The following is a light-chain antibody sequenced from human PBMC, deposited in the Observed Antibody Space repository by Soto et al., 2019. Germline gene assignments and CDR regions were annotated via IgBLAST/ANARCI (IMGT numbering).Light chain of an antibody. V-gene: IGKV1-33*01. CDR2: DAS. CDR1: QDISNY. Sequence: DIQMTQSPSSLSASVGDRVTITCQASQDISNYLNWYQQKPGKAPKLLIYDASNLETGVPSRFXGSGSGTDFTITISSLQPEDIATYYCQQYDNLPPFTFGPGTKVDIK. CDR3: QQYDNLPPFT. J-gene: IGKJ3*01.